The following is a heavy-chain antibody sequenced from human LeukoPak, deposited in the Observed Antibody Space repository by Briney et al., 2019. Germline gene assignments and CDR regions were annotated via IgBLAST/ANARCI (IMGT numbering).Heavy chain of an antibody. D-gene: IGHD3-3*01. CDR1: GFTFSSYS. CDR3: AKDIGYDFRSGYSAFDY. CDR2: ISSSSSYI. J-gene: IGHJ4*02. Sequence: GGSLRLSCAASGFTFSSYSMNWVRQAPGKGLEWVSSISSSSSYIYYADSVEGRFTISRDNAKNSLYLQMNSLRAEDTAFYYCAKDIGYDFRSGYSAFDYWGQGTLVTVSS. V-gene: IGHV3-21*04.